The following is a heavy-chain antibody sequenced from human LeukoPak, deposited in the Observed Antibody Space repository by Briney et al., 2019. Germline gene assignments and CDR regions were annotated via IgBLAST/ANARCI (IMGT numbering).Heavy chain of an antibody. Sequence: GGSLRLSCAASRFTFSNYAMSWVRQAPGKGLEWVSGISASGGTPNYADSVKGRFTISRDNAKNSLYLQMNSLKDQDTAVYYCARDLRSGWYYFDFWGQGTLVTVSS. CDR3: ARDLRSGWYYFDF. CDR2: ISASGGTP. V-gene: IGHV3-23*01. D-gene: IGHD6-19*01. CDR1: RFTFSNYA. J-gene: IGHJ4*02.